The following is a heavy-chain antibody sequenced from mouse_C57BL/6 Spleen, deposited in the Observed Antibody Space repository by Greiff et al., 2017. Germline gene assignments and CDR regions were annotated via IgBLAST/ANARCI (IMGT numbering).Heavy chain of an antibody. CDR3: AREGPYSN. D-gene: IGHD3-3*01. J-gene: IGHJ2*01. V-gene: IGHV1-50*01. CDR1: GYTFTSYW. Sequence: QVQLKQPGAELVKPGASVKLSCKASGYTFTSYWMPWVKQRPGQGLEWIGEIDPSDSYTNYNQKFKGKATLTVDTSSSTAYMQLSSLTSEDSAVYYCAREGPYSNWGKGTTLTVSS. CDR2: IDPSDSYT.